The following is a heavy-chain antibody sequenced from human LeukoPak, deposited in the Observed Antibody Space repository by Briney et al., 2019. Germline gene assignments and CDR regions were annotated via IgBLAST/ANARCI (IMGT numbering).Heavy chain of an antibody. J-gene: IGHJ3*02. CDR2: TRYDGSNK. CDR1: GFTFSNAW. V-gene: IGHV3-30*02. Sequence: GGSLRLSCAASGFTFSNAWMSWVRQAPGKGLEWVAFTRYDGSNKYYADSVKGRFTISRDNSKNTLYLQMNSLRAEDTAVYYCAKDMIRGSYGNAFDIWGQGTMVTVSS. D-gene: IGHD1-26*01. CDR3: AKDMIRGSYGNAFDI.